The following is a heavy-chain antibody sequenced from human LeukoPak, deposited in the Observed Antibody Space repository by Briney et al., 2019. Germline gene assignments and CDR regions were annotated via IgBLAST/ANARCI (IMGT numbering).Heavy chain of an antibody. V-gene: IGHV3-30*04. CDR1: GFSFGNHA. Sequence: GGSLRLSCAASGFSFGNHAMHWVRQAPGKGLEWLAVTSYDGTRQCYADFVRGRFTISRENSKNTLYLHMNSLRVDDTAVYYCAKDWSEGSGSYIDYWGQGALVTVSS. D-gene: IGHD3-10*01. CDR2: TSYDGTRQ. J-gene: IGHJ4*02. CDR3: AKDWSEGSGSYIDY.